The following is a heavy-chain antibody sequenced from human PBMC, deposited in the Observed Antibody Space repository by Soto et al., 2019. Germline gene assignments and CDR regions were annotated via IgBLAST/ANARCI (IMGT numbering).Heavy chain of an antibody. CDR3: ARDIVVEVAGVFDY. J-gene: IGHJ4*02. CDR2: IKQDGSEK. Sequence: EVQLVESGGGLVQPGGSLRLSCAASGFTFSSYWMSWVRQAPGKGLEWVANIKQDGSEKYYVDSVKGRFTISRDNAKNALYLQMNSLRAEDTAVYYCARDIVVEVAGVFDYWGQGTLVTVSS. D-gene: IGHD2-15*01. V-gene: IGHV3-7*01. CDR1: GFTFSSYW.